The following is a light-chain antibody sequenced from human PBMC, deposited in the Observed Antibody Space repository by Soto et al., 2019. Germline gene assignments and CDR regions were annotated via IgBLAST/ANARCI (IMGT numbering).Light chain of an antibody. CDR1: QTVRNNY. J-gene: IGKJ5*01. CDR3: QQYGSSSIT. V-gene: IGKV3-20*01. Sequence: LVLTQSPGTLSLSPRERATLYCRASQTVRNNYLAWYQQKPGQAPRLLIYDASSRATGIPDRFSGGGSGTDFTLTISRLEPEDFAVYYCQQYGSSSITFGQGTRLEIK. CDR2: DAS.